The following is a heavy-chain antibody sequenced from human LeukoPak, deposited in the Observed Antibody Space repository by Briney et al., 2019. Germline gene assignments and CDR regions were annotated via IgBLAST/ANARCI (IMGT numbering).Heavy chain of an antibody. CDR2: IYYSGST. J-gene: IGHJ5*02. CDR1: GGSISSYY. V-gene: IGHV4-59*01. D-gene: IGHD2-15*01. CDR3: ARVPRGSWFDP. Sequence: PSETLSLTCTVSGGSISSYYWSWIRQPPGKGLEWIGYIYYSGSTNYNPSLKSRVTISVDTSKNQFSLKLSSVTAADTAVYYCARVPRGSWFDPWGQGTLVTVSS.